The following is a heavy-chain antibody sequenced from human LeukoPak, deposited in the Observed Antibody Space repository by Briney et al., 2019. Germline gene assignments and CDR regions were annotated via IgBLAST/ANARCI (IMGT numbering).Heavy chain of an antibody. D-gene: IGHD3-22*01. CDR1: GFTVSSNY. CDR3: ARDGRSGYDSSGYYFDY. J-gene: IGHJ4*02. Sequence: GGSLRLSCAASGFTVSSNYMSWVRQAPGKGLEWVSVIYSGGSTYYADSVKGRFTISRDNTKNTLYLQMNSLRAEDTAVYYCARDGRSGYDSSGYYFDYWGQGTLVTVSS. CDR2: IYSGGST. V-gene: IGHV3-66*01.